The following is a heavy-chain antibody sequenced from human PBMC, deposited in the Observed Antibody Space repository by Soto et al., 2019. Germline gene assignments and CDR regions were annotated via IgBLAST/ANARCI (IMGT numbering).Heavy chain of an antibody. CDR3: ATRITVFGLLIPPFDP. V-gene: IGHV4-34*01. D-gene: IGHD3-3*01. CDR2: INHTGGT. Sequence: SETLSLTCAVYGGSVNGYYWNWIRQPPGKGLEWIGEINHTGGTHYNPSLQSRVTMSVDTSKNQFSLRLSSVTAADTAIYYCATRITVFGLLIPPFDPWGQRTQVTVSS. CDR1: GGSVNGYY. J-gene: IGHJ5*02.